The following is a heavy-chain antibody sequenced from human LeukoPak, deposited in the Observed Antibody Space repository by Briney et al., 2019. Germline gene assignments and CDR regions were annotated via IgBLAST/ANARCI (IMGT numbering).Heavy chain of an antibody. D-gene: IGHD3-22*01. CDR2: ISSSSSYI. J-gene: IGHJ4*02. CDR1: GFTFGSYS. CDR3: ASGSYDSSGYPVDLGY. V-gene: IGHV3-21*01. Sequence: PGGSLRLSCAASGFTFGSYSMNWVRQAPGKGLEWVSSISSSSSYIYYADSVKGRFTISRDNAKNSLYLQMNSLRAEDTAVYYCASGSYDSSGYPVDLGYWGQGTLVTVSS.